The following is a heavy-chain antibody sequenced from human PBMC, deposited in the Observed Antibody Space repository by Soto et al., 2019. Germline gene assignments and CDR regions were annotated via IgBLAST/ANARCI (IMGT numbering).Heavy chain of an antibody. D-gene: IGHD5-18*01. J-gene: IGHJ4*02. CDR3: ARDLSYGLYYFDY. Sequence: SVKVSCKASGGTFSSYAISWVRQAPGQGLEWMGGIIPIFGTANYAQKFQGRVTITADESTSTAYMELSSLRSEDTAVYYCARDLSYGLYYFDYWGQGTLVTVSS. CDR1: GGTFSSYA. CDR2: IIPIFGTA. V-gene: IGHV1-69*13.